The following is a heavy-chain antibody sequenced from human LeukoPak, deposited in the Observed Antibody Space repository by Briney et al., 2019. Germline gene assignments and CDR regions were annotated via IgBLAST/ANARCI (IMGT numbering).Heavy chain of an antibody. CDR2: IGTAGDT. V-gene: IGHV3-13*01. D-gene: IGHD6-6*01. CDR3: AREYRSSSGRAFDY. Sequence: GSLRLSCAASGFPFSSYDVHWVRQATGKGLEWVSAIGTAGDTYYPGSVKGRFTISRENAKNSLYLQMNSLRAGDTAVYYCAREYRSSSGRAFDYWGQGTLVTVSS. CDR1: GFPFSSYD. J-gene: IGHJ4*02.